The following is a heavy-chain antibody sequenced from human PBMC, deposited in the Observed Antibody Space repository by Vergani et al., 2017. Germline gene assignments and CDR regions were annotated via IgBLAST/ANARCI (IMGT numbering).Heavy chain of an antibody. CDR1: GGSFSGYY. CDR2: IYYSGST. Sequence: QVQLQQWGAGLLKPSETLSLTCAVYGGSFSGYYWSWIRQPPGKGLEWIGSIYYSGSTYYNPSLKSRVTISVDTSKNQFSLKLSSVTAADTAVYYCARQPSGWYLDYFDYWGQGTLVTVSS. V-gene: IGHV4-34*01. CDR3: ARQPSGWYLDYFDY. D-gene: IGHD6-19*01. J-gene: IGHJ4*02.